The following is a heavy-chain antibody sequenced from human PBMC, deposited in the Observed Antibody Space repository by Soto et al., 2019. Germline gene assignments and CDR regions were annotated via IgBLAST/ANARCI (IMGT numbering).Heavy chain of an antibody. V-gene: IGHV1-69*01. D-gene: IGHD3-10*01. CDR1: GGTFSSYA. Sequence: QVQLVQSGAEVKKPGSSVKVSYKASGGTFSSYAISWVRQAPGQGLEWMGGIIPIFGTANYAQKFPGRVTITADESTSTAYMELSSLRSEDTAVYYCARDRFGGSGSYEDYWGQGTLVTVSS. J-gene: IGHJ4*02. CDR3: ARDRFGGSGSYEDY. CDR2: IIPIFGTA.